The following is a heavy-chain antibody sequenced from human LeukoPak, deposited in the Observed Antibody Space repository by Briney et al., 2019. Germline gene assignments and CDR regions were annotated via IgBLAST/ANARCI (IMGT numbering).Heavy chain of an antibody. V-gene: IGHV3-48*02. CDR3: ARDVRWLRFLFEY. D-gene: IGHD5-12*01. Sequence: GGSLRLSCAASGFTFSSYSMNWVRQAPGKGLEWVSYISGTSTTIYYADPVKGRFTISRDNAKNSLYLQMNSLRNDDTAVYYCARDVRWLRFLFEYWGQGTLVTVSS. J-gene: IGHJ4*02. CDR1: GFTFSSYS. CDR2: ISGTSTTI.